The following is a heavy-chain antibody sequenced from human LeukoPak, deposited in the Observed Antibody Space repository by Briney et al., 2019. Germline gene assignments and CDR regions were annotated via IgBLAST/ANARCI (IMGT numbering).Heavy chain of an antibody. CDR1: GFTFRRYG. CDR2: ISGSGSST. D-gene: IGHD3-16*01. CDR3: ARDGRMGGFDY. Sequence: GGSLRLSCAASGFTFRRYGMSWVRQAPEKGLEWVSAISGSGSSTYYGDSVKGRFTISRDNSKNTLYLQMNSLRAEDTAVYYCARDGRMGGFDYWGQGTLVTVSS. J-gene: IGHJ4*02. V-gene: IGHV3-23*01.